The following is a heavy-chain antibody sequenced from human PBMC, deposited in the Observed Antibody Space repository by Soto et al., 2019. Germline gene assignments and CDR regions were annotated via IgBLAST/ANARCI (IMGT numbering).Heavy chain of an antibody. CDR1: GGSISSYY. V-gene: IGHV4-4*08. D-gene: IGHD3-10*01. CDR3: ASMGYHYGSGSYPLDY. Sequence: QVQLQESGPGLVKPSETLSLTCTVSGGSISSYYWTWIRQPPGKGLEWIGFMYNSGSTHYNPSLKSRVTISLDPSKNQFSRNLRSVPAADTAVYYCASMGYHYGSGSYPLDYWGQGTLVTVSS. CDR2: MYNSGST. J-gene: IGHJ4*02.